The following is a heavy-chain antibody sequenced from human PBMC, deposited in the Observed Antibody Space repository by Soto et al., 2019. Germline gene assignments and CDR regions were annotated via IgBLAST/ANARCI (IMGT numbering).Heavy chain of an antibody. V-gene: IGHV3-64*04. Sequence: GGSLRLSCSASGFSFSSYAMYWVRQAPGKGLEYVSGFSSNGGSTYYADSVKGRVTVSRDNSKNTQYLQMNSLRAEDTAVYFCAKALGELSPESFDYWGRGTLVTVSS. J-gene: IGHJ4*02. CDR1: GFSFSSYA. CDR3: AKALGELSPESFDY. CDR2: FSSNGGST. D-gene: IGHD3-16*02.